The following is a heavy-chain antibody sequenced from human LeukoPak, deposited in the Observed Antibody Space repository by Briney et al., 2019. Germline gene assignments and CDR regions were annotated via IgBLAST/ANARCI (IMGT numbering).Heavy chain of an antibody. V-gene: IGHV1-2*02. J-gene: IGHJ4*02. Sequence: ASVKVSCKASGYTFTGYYMHWVRQAPGQGLEWMGWINPNSGGTNYAQKFQGRVTMTRDTSISTAYMELSRLRSDDTAVYYCARDYYDSSGYLRALYWGQGTLVTVSS. D-gene: IGHD3-22*01. CDR1: GYTFTGYY. CDR3: ARDYYDSSGYLRALY. CDR2: INPNSGGT.